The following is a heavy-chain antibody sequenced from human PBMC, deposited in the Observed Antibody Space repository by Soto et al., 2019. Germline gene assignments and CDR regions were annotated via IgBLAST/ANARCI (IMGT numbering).Heavy chain of an antibody. D-gene: IGHD3-3*01. J-gene: IGHJ3*02. CDR2: ISSSSSYT. V-gene: IGHV3-11*06. CDR1: GFTFSDYY. Sequence: PGGSLRLSCAASGFTFSDYYMSWIRQAPGKGLEWVSYISSSSSYTNYADSVKGRFTISRDNAKNSLYLQMNSLRAEDTAVYYCASHSITIFGVVDDAFDIWGQGTMVTVSS. CDR3: ASHSITIFGVVDDAFDI.